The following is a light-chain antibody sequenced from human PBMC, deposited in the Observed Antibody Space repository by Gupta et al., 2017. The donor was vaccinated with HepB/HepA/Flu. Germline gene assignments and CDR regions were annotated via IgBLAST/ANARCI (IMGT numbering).Light chain of an antibody. CDR1: QSVSSSY. CDR3: QQYGSSRYT. CDR2: CAS. V-gene: IGKV3-20*01. J-gene: IGKJ2*01. Sequence: EIVLTQSPGTLSLSPGERATLSCRASQSVSSSYLAWYQQKPGQAPRLLLYCASSRATGIPDRISGSGSGTAFTLIISRLEPEDFAVYYCQQYGSSRYTFGQGTKLEIK.